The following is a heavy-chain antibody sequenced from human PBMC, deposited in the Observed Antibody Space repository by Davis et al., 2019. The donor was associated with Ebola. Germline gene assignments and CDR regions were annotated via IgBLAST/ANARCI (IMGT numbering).Heavy chain of an antibody. Sequence: PGGLLRPPFPPPGFSSITNYMSWARQPPGKGLEWVSVIYSSGTTFYADSVKGRFTISRNNSKNTLYLQMNNLRVEDTAIYYCTTSRVSGNWGQGTLVTVSS. CDR1: GFSSITNY. V-gene: IGHV3-53*01. CDR3: TTSRVSGN. CDR2: IYSSGTT. D-gene: IGHD3-10*01. J-gene: IGHJ4*02.